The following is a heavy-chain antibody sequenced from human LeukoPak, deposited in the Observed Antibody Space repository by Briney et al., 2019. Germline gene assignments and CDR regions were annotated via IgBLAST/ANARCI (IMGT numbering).Heavy chain of an antibody. J-gene: IGHJ4*02. V-gene: IGHV3-74*03. CDR2: INSDGSST. Sequence: GGSLRLSCAASGFTFSSYWMSWVRQTPGKGLVWVSRINSDGSSTTYADSVKGRFTISKDNAKNTLYLQMNSLRAEDTAVYYCARGRGYSYGYSYYLDYWGQGTLVTVSS. CDR1: GFTFSSYW. CDR3: ARGRGYSYGYSYYLDY. D-gene: IGHD5-18*01.